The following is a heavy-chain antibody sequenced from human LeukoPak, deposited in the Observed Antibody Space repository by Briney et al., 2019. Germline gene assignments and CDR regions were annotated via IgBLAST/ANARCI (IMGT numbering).Heavy chain of an antibody. CDR2: ISYDGSNK. D-gene: IGHD3-10*01. Sequence: GRSLRLSCAASGFTFSSYGIHWVRQAPGKGLEWVAVISYDGSNKYYADSVKGRFTISRDNSKNTLYLQMNSLRAEDTAVYYCAKDLTPVGYYGSGSYRLFDYWGQGTLVTVSS. CDR1: GFTFSSYG. CDR3: AKDLTPVGYYGSGSYRLFDY. V-gene: IGHV3-30*18. J-gene: IGHJ4*02.